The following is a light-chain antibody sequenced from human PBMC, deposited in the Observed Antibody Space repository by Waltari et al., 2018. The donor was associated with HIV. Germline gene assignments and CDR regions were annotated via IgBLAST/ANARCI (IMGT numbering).Light chain of an antibody. CDR3: SAWDSSLTGWI. J-gene: IGLJ2*01. Sequence: AGLSQPPSLSTGLGQTATLTSTGNSNNVGHQGAAWLQPHQGLPPRLLSHRNNNRPSGVSDRFSTATSGNTAFLTIRGLRSEDEADYFCSAWDSSLTGWIFGGGTQLAVL. CDR1: SNNVGHQG. CDR2: RNN. V-gene: IGLV10-54*01.